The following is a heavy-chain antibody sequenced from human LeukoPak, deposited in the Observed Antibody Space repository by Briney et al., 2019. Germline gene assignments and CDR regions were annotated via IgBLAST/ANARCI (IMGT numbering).Heavy chain of an antibody. V-gene: IGHV3-30*04. CDR2: ISYDGSNK. CDR3: ARDFSVYDFWSGYSI. CDR1: GFTFSSYA. D-gene: IGHD3-3*01. Sequence: GGSLRLSCAASGFTFSSYAMHWVRQAPGKGLEWVAVISYDGSNKYYADSVKGRFTISRDNSKNTLYLQMNSLRAEDTAVYYCARDFSVYDFWSGYSIWGQGTLVTVSS. J-gene: IGHJ4*02.